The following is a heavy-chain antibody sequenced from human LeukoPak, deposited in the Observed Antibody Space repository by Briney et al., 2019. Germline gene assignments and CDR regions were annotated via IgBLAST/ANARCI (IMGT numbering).Heavy chain of an antibody. CDR2: IYYSGSS. CDR3: ARDPSELSEWELLRGGAFDI. Sequence: PSETLSLTCNVSGGSISGYHWSWIRQPPGKGLEWLGYIYYSGSSNYNPSLKSRVTMSADTSKNQFSLKLSSVTAADTAVYYCARDPSELSEWELLRGGAFDIWGQGTMVTVSS. D-gene: IGHD1-26*01. J-gene: IGHJ3*02. CDR1: GGSISGYH. V-gene: IGHV4-59*01.